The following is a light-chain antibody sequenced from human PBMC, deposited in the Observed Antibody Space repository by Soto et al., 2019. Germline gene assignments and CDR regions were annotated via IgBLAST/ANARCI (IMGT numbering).Light chain of an antibody. CDR3: QQYGRSPPT. Sequence: EIVLTQSPCTLSLSPGERATLSCRASQSVRSNSFAWYQKKPGQAPRLLIYGASTRATGIPDRFSGSGSGTDFTLTITRLEPEDFAVFYCQQYGRSPPTFGGGTNMEIK. V-gene: IGKV3-20*01. J-gene: IGKJ4*01. CDR1: QSVRSNS. CDR2: GAS.